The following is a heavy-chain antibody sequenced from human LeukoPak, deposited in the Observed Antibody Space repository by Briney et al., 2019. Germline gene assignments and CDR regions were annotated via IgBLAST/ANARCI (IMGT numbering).Heavy chain of an antibody. CDR2: IKSKTDGGTT. V-gene: IGHV3-15*01. CDR3: TTAQQYYDFWSGYYEYYYMDV. D-gene: IGHD3-3*01. CDR1: GFTFSNAW. J-gene: IGHJ6*03. Sequence: GGSLRLSCAASGFTFSNAWMSWVRQAPGKGLEWVGRIKSKTDGGTTDYAAPVKGRFTISRDDSKNTLYLQMNSLKTEDTAVYYCTTAQQYYDFWSGYYEYYYMDVWGKGTTVTVSS.